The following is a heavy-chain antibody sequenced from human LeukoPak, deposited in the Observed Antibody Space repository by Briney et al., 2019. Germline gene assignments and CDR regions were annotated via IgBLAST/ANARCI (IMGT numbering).Heavy chain of an antibody. CDR1: GFTFDDYA. V-gene: IGHV3-9*03. J-gene: IGHJ6*03. CDR3: AKDTPSGYYYGSGRLRIYYYYMDV. Sequence: GGSLRLSCAASGFTFDDYAMHWVRQAPGKGLEWVSGISWNSGSIGYADSVKGRFTISRDNAKNSLYLQMNSLRAEDMALYYCAKDTPSGYYYGSGRLRIYYYYMDVWGKGTTVTISS. D-gene: IGHD3-10*01. CDR2: ISWNSGSI.